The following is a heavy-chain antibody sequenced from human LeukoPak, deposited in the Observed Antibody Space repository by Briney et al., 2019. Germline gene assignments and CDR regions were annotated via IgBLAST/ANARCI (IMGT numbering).Heavy chain of an antibody. V-gene: IGHV4-34*01. CDR2: INHSGST. J-gene: IGHJ5*02. D-gene: IGHD4-11*01. Sequence: SETLSLTCAVHGGSFSGYYWSWIRQPPGKGLEWIGEINHSGSTNYNPSLKSRVTISVDTSKNQFSLKLSSVTAADTAVYYCARGSIYSNYGDWFNPWGQGTLVTVSS. CDR3: ARGSIYSNYGDWFNP. CDR1: GGSFSGYY.